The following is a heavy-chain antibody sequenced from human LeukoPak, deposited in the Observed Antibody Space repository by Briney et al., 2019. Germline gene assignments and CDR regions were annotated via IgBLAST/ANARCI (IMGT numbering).Heavy chain of an antibody. V-gene: IGHV3-21*01. Sequence: PGGSLRLSCAASGFTFSTYSMNWVRQAPGEGLEWVSSISSSSSYIYYADSVKGRFTISRDNAKNSLYLRMNSLRADDTAVYYCASGDYGDYAGPSGYWGQGTLVTVSS. D-gene: IGHD4-17*01. CDR2: ISSSSSYI. CDR1: GFTFSTYS. J-gene: IGHJ4*02. CDR3: ASGDYGDYAGPSGY.